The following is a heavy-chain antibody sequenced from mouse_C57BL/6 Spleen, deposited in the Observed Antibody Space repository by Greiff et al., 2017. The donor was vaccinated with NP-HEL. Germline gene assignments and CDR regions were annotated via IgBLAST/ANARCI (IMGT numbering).Heavy chain of an antibody. Sequence: EVHLVESGGGLVKPGGSLQLSCAASGFTFSSYAMSWVRQTPEKRLEWVATISDGGSYTYYPDNVKGQFTISRDNAKNNLYLQMSELKSEDTAMYYCARDGYYGSSFFYFDYWGQGTTLTVSS. D-gene: IGHD1-1*01. CDR2: ISDGGSYT. J-gene: IGHJ2*01. CDR3: ARDGYYGSSFFYFDY. V-gene: IGHV5-4*01. CDR1: GFTFSSYA.